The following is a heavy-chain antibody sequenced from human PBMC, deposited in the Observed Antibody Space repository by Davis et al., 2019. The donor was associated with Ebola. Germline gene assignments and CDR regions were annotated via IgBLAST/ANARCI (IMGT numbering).Heavy chain of an antibody. CDR3: ARVPTYYYDSSGWDAGIDY. Sequence: PSETLSLTCTVSGGSISSGSYYWSWIRQPAGKGLEWIGHIYTSGSTNYNPSLKSRVTISVDTSKNQFSLKLSSVTAADTAVYYCARVPTYYYDSSGWDAGIDYWGQGTLVTVSS. CDR1: GGSISSGSYY. D-gene: IGHD3-22*01. J-gene: IGHJ4*02. CDR2: IYTSGST. V-gene: IGHV4-61*09.